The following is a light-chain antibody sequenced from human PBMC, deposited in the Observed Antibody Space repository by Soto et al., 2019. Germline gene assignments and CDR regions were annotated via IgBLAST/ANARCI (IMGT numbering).Light chain of an antibody. V-gene: IGKV3-15*01. CDR2: GAS. J-gene: IGKJ5*01. CDR1: QSVSAN. CDR3: QQYNKWAT. Sequence: EVVMTQSPATLSVSPGERATLSSRASQSVSANLAWYQQKPGQAPRLLIYGASSRATGIPARFSGSGSGTDFTLTISSLQSEDFAVYYCQQYNKWATFGPGTRLEIE.